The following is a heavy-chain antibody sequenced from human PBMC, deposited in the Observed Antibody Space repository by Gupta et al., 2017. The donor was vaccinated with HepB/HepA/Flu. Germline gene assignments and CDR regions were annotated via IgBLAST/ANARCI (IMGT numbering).Heavy chain of an antibody. CDR3: ATHIAARPRLEDY. Sequence: QVQLVESGGGVVQPGRSLRLSCAASGFTFSSYGMHWVRQAPGKGLEWVAVISYDGSNKYYADSVKGRFTISRDNSKNTLYLQMNSLRAEDTAVYYCATHIAARPRLEDYWGQGTLVTVSS. CDR1: GFTFSSYG. CDR2: ISYDGSNK. D-gene: IGHD6-6*01. J-gene: IGHJ4*02. V-gene: IGHV3-30*03.